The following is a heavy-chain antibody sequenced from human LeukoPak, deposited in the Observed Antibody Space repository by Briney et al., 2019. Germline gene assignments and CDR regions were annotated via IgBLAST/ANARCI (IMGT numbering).Heavy chain of an antibody. Sequence: PSETLSLTCSVADGSISSRSVYWGWIRQSPGKGLEWIGSIYYSGTSYYNPSLKSRVTISVDTSKNQFSLKLSSVTAADTAVYYCASGGYSSSWYPDYFDYWGQGTLVTVS. CDR1: DGSISSRSVY. CDR2: IYYSGTS. J-gene: IGHJ4*02. V-gene: IGHV4-39*07. D-gene: IGHD6-13*01. CDR3: ASGGYSSSWYPDYFDY.